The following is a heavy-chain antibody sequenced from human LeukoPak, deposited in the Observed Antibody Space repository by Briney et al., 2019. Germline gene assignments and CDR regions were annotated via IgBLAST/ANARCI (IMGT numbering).Heavy chain of an antibody. J-gene: IGHJ4*02. V-gene: IGHV1-69*01. CDR1: GGTFSSYA. CDR3: ARGSGILTGYSAYYFDY. Sequence: ASVKVSCKASGGTFSSYAISWVRQAPGQGLEWMGGIIPILGTANYAQKFQGRVTITADESTSTAYMELSSLRSEDTAVYYCARGSGILTGYSAYYFDYWGQGTLVTVSS. CDR2: IIPILGTA. D-gene: IGHD3-9*01.